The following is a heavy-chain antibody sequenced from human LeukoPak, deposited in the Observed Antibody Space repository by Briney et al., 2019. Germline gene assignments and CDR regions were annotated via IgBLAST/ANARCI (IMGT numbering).Heavy chain of an antibody. V-gene: IGHV3-23*01. CDR2: IVGNGGGI. CDR3: PKDRTPDGYYSIDF. D-gene: IGHD2-21*01. Sequence: GGSLRLSCAPSGFTFSTYAMNWVRQAPGKGLEWVAVIVGNGGGIHYADSVKGRFTISKDNSQNTLYLQMNDLRAEDTATYYCPKDRTPDGYYSIDFWGQGTLVTVSS. J-gene: IGHJ4*02. CDR1: GFTFSTYA.